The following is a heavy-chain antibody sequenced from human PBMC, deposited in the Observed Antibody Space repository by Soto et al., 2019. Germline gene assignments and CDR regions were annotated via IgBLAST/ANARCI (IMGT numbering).Heavy chain of an antibody. J-gene: IGHJ3*02. CDR1: GGSISSSSYY. Sequence: SETLSLTCTVSGGSISSSSYYWGWIRQPPGKGLEWIGSIYYSGSTYYNPSLKSRVTISVDTSKNQFSLKLSSVTAADTAVYYCARPDWGSEGAFDIWGQGTMVTVSS. CDR2: IYYSGST. CDR3: ARPDWGSEGAFDI. D-gene: IGHD7-27*01. V-gene: IGHV4-39*01.